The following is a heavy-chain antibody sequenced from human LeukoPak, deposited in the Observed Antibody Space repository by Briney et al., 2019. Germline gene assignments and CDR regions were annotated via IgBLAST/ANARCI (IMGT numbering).Heavy chain of an antibody. CDR3: ARHAGALVPAAMPYYYYYGMDV. D-gene: IGHD2-2*01. Sequence: SETLSLTCTVSGGSISSSSYYWGWIRQPPGKGLEWIGSIYYSGSTYYNPSLKSRVTISVDTSKNQFSLKLSSVTAADTAVYYCARHAGALVPAAMPYYYYYGMDVWGQGTTVTVSS. CDR2: IYYSGST. CDR1: GGSISSSSYY. V-gene: IGHV4-39*01. J-gene: IGHJ6*02.